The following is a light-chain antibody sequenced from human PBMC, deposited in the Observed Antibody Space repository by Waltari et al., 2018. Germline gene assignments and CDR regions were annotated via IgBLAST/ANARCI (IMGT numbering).Light chain of an antibody. CDR2: GAS. CDR3: QQDYATPYS. Sequence: DIQMTQSPSSLSASVGDRVTVTCRASQAINKELSWYQQKPGKAPTLLIYGASNLQAGVSSRFSGSASGTDFTLIINTLQPEDVATYYCQQDYATPYSFGQGTKVEIK. CDR1: QAINKE. V-gene: IGKV1-27*01. J-gene: IGKJ2*03.